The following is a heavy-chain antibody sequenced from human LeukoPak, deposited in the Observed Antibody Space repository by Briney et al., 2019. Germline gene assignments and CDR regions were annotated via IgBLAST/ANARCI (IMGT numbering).Heavy chain of an antibody. D-gene: IGHD3-10*01. CDR3: ARSMLRGVNFNY. V-gene: IGHV5-51*01. CDR1: GYSFTSYW. Sequence: GASLQISCKASGYSFTSYWVGWVRQLPGIGLEWMGIIYPADSDTRYSPSFQGQVTISADKSTSTAYLQWSSLKASDTAMYYCARSMLRGVNFNYWGQGTLVTVSS. CDR2: IYPADSDT. J-gene: IGHJ4*02.